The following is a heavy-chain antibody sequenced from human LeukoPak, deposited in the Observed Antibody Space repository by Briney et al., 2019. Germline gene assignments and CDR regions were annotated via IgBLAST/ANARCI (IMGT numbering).Heavy chain of an antibody. D-gene: IGHD1-1*01. Sequence: GGSLRLSCAASGFTFSTHSMNWVRQAPGKGLEWVSYISHTGNDIYYGESVKGRFTISRDNAKNSLYLQMHTLRAEDTAVYYCAGDGTGVLPGDAFDIWSQGTKVTVSS. CDR1: GFTFSTHS. V-gene: IGHV3-21*05. J-gene: IGHJ3*02. CDR2: ISHTGNDI. CDR3: AGDGTGVLPGDAFDI.